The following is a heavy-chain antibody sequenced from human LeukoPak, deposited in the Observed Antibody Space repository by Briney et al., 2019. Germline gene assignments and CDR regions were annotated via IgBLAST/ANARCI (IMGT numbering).Heavy chain of an antibody. V-gene: IGHV4-34*01. CDR1: GGSFSGYY. Sequence: SETLSLTCAVYGGSFSGYYWSWIRQPPGKGLEWIGEINHSGSTNYNPSLKSRVTISVDTSKNQFSLKLSSVTAADTAVYYCARSVAVEDYWGQGTLVTVSS. J-gene: IGHJ4*02. CDR2: INHSGST. D-gene: IGHD6-19*01. CDR3: ARSVAVEDY.